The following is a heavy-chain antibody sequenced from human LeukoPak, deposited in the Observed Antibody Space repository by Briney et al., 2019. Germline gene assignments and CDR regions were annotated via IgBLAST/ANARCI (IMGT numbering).Heavy chain of an antibody. V-gene: IGHV5-51*01. D-gene: IGHD5-18*01. Sequence: GESLKISCKGSGYTFTSNWIGWVRQMPGKDLELMGIIFPGDSDTRYSPSFEGQVTISADESTSTVYLQWNSLQASDTAMYYCARRGGTAMATDYWGQGTLVTVSS. CDR2: IFPGDSDT. CDR3: ARRGGTAMATDY. CDR1: GYTFTSNW. J-gene: IGHJ4*02.